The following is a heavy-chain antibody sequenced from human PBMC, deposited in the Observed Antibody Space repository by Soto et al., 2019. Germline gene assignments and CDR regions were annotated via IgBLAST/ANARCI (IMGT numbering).Heavy chain of an antibody. Sequence: LGHNFSLSGCAISKCYYCGWIRQPPVPGLVLIGRVDHWGSTYYNPSLKSRVTISVDTSKKQFSRKRSSVNAADTAVYYCARVVYDNRLNNI. CDR2: VDHWGST. CDR1: GCAISKCYY. CDR3: ARVVYDNRLNNI. J-gene: IGHJ3*02. V-gene: IGHV4-38-2*02. D-gene: IGHD3-22*01.